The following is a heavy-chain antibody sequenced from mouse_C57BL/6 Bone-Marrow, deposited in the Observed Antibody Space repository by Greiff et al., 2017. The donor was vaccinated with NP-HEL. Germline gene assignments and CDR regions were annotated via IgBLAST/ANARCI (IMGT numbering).Heavy chain of an antibody. Sequence: EVQLQESGGGLVKPGGSLKLSCAASGFTFSDYGMHWVRQAPEKGLEWVAYISSGSSTIYYADTVKGRFTISRDNAKNTLFLQMTSLRSEDTALYYCARLLPYYYAMDYWGQGTSVTVSS. J-gene: IGHJ4*01. CDR2: ISSGSSTI. CDR3: ARLLPYYYAMDY. CDR1: GFTFSDYG. D-gene: IGHD2-1*01. V-gene: IGHV5-17*01.